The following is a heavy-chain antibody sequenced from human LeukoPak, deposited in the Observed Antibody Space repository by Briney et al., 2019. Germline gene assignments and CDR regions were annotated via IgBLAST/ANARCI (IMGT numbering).Heavy chain of an antibody. Sequence: PGGSLRLSCSASGFTFSTYAMSWVRQPPGKGLEWVSAIRGSGDSTYYAESVKGRFTISRDNSKNTLYLQMNSLRAEDTAVYYCAKGREILFRYYFDYWGQGTLVTVSS. D-gene: IGHD1-26*01. CDR1: GFTFSTYA. CDR2: IRGSGDST. J-gene: IGHJ4*02. CDR3: AKGREILFRYYFDY. V-gene: IGHV3-23*01.